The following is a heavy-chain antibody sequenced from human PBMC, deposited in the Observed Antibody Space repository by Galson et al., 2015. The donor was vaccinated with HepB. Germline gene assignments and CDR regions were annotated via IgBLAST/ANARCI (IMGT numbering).Heavy chain of an antibody. D-gene: IGHD6-19*01. CDR1: GFTFGAYW. V-gene: IGHV3-7*03. Sequence: SLRLSCAGSGFTFGAYWMAWVRQAPGKGLEWVANIKGDGSEQYYVDSVEGRFTISRDNAKISVYLQIDRLRAEDTAVYYCARGTPALAGLDYWSQGTVVTVSS. CDR3: ARGTPALAGLDY. CDR2: IKGDGSEQ. J-gene: IGHJ4*02.